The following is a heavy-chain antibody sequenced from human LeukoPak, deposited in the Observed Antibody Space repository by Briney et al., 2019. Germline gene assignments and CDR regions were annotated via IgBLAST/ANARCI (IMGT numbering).Heavy chain of an antibody. V-gene: IGHV3-64*01. Sequence: GGSLRLSCAASGFTFSSYAMHWVRQAPGKGLEYVSAISSNGGSTYYANSVKGRFTISRDNSKNTLYLQMGSLRAEDMAVYYCARGSDYWGQGTLVTVSS. CDR1: GFTFSSYA. J-gene: IGHJ4*02. CDR3: ARGSDY. CDR2: ISSNGGST.